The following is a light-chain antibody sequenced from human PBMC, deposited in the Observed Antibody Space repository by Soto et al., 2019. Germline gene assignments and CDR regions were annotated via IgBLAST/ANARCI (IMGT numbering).Light chain of an antibody. J-gene: IGLJ2*01. CDR1: SGHSSYA. CDR2: LNSDGSH. V-gene: IGLV4-69*01. CDR3: QTWGTGIHVV. Sequence: QSVLTQSPSASASLGASVKLTCTLRSGHSSYAIAWHQQQPEKGPRYLMKLNSDGSHSKGDGIPDRFSGSSSGAERYLTISSLQSEDEADYYCQTWGTGIHVVFGGGTKVTVL.